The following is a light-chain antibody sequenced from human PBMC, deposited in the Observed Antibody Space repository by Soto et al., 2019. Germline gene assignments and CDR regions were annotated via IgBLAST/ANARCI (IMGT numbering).Light chain of an antibody. V-gene: IGLV2-14*01. CDR1: SSDVGAYNY. J-gene: IGLJ2*01. Sequence: QSVLTQPASVSGSPGQSITISCTGTSSDVGAYNYVSWYQHHPGKAPKLIIYDVSNRPSGISNRFSGSKSGNTASLTISGLQAEDEAEYYCSSSTNINVIFGGGTKLTVL. CDR2: DVS. CDR3: SSSTNINVI.